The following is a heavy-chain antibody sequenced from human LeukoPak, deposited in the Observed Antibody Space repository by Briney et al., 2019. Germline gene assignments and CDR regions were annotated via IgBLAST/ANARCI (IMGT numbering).Heavy chain of an antibody. V-gene: IGHV1-2*02. J-gene: IGHJ4*02. CDR2: INPNSGGT. Sequence: ASVKVSCKASGYTFTGYYMHWVRQAPGQGLEWMGWINPNSGGTNYAQKFQGRVTVTRDTSISTAYMELSRLRSDDTAVYYCARDQRSRVWFGEFFLGYDYWGQGALVTVSS. CDR1: GYTFTGYY. CDR3: ARDQRSRVWFGEFFLGYDY. D-gene: IGHD3-10*01.